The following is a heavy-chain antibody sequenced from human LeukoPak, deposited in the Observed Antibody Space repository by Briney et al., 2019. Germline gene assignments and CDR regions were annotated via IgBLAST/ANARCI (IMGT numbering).Heavy chain of an antibody. J-gene: IGHJ6*02. V-gene: IGHV4-31*03. CDR3: ARDKVDPYYYDSSGYYVYDYYYYYGMDV. CDR1: GGSISSGDYY. CDR2: IYYSGST. D-gene: IGHD3-22*01. Sequence: PSQTLSLTCTVSGGSISSGDYYWSWIRQHPGKGLEWIGYIYYSGSTYYNPSLKSRVTISVDTSKNQFSLKLSSVTAADTAVYYCARDKVDPYYYDSSGYYVYDYYYYYGMDVWGQGTTVTVSS.